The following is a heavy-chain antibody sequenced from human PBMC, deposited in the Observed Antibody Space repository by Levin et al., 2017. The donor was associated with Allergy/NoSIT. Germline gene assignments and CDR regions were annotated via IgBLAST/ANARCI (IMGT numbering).Heavy chain of an antibody. CDR2: IIPILGIA. D-gene: IGHD1-7*01. Sequence: WASVKVSCKASGGTFSNYTISWVRQAPGQGLEWMGRIIPILGIANYAQRFEGRLTITADKSTSTAYMELSSLRSADTAVYYCARVASRYATAVELQNYYYYNGMDVWGQGTTVTVSS. J-gene: IGHJ6*02. CDR3: ARVASRYATAVELQNYYYYNGMDV. V-gene: IGHV1-69*02. CDR1: GGTFSNYT.